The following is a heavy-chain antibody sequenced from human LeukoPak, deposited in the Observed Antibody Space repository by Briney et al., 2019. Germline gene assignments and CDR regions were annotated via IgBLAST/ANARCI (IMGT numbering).Heavy chain of an antibody. CDR1: GFTVSSTY. J-gene: IGHJ4*02. Sequence: GGSLRLSCAASGFTVSSTYMSWVRQAPGKGLEWVSVIYTGGSTYYADSVKGRFTISRDNSKNTLYLQMNSLRAEDTAVYYCARDNYGDNLDYWGQGTLVTVSS. D-gene: IGHD4-17*01. V-gene: IGHV3-53*01. CDR3: ARDNYGDNLDY. CDR2: IYTGGST.